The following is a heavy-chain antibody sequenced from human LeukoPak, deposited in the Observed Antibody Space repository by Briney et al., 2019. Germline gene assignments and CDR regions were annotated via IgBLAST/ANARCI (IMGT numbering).Heavy chain of an antibody. V-gene: IGHV1-3*01. Sequence: ASVKVSCKASGYTFTSYAMHWVRQAPGQRLEWMGWINAGNGNTKYSQKFQGRVTITRDTSASTAYMELSSLRSEDTAVYYCARVSTGNHCSGTSCYNRDLDYWGQGTLVTVSS. CDR2: INAGNGNT. J-gene: IGHJ4*02. CDR3: ARVSTGNHCSGTSCYNRDLDY. CDR1: GYTFTSYA. D-gene: IGHD2-2*02.